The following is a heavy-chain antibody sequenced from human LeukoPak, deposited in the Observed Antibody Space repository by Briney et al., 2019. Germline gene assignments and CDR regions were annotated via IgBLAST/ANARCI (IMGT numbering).Heavy chain of an antibody. CDR3: ARHWGVVVPAAMGHFDY. V-gene: IGHV5-51*01. D-gene: IGHD2-2*01. J-gene: IGHJ4*02. CDR1: GYSFTSYW. Sequence: GESLKISCKGSGYSFTSYWIGWVRQMPGKGLEWMGIIYPGDSDTRYSPSFQGQVTISADKSISTAYLQWSSLKASDTAMYYCARHWGVVVPAAMGHFDYWGQGTLVTVSS. CDR2: IYPGDSDT.